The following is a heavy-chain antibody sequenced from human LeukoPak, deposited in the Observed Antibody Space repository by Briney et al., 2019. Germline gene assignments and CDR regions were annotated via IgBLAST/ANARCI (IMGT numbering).Heavy chain of an antibody. J-gene: IGHJ4*02. CDR1: GGPISSGGYY. D-gene: IGHD2/OR15-2a*01. V-gene: IGHV4-61*08. CDR3: ARCHSTGRIIDY. CDR2: IYYSGST. Sequence: PSETLSLTCTVSGGPISSGGYYWSWIRQPPGKGLEWIGYIYYSGSTNYNPSLKSRVTISVDTSKNQFSLKLSSVTAADTAVYYCARCHSTGRIIDYWGQGTLVTVSS.